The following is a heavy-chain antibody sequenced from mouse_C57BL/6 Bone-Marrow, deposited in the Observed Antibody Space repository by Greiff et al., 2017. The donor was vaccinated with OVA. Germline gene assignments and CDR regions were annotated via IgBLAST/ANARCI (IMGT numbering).Heavy chain of an antibody. Sequence: VKLMESGPGLVAPSQSLSITCTVSGFSLTSYGVDWVRQPPGKGLEWLGVIWGGGSTNYNSALMSRLSISKDNSKSQVFLKMNSLQTDDTAMYYCAILTTVVAKGAMDYWGQGTSVTVSS. D-gene: IGHD1-1*01. V-gene: IGHV2-9*01. CDR2: IWGGGST. CDR1: GFSLTSYG. J-gene: IGHJ4*01. CDR3: AILTTVVAKGAMDY.